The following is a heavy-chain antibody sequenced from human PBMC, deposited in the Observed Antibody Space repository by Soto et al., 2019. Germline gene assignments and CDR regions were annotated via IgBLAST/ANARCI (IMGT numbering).Heavy chain of an antibody. V-gene: IGHV1-18*01. Sequence: QVQLVQSGAEVKKPGASVKVSCKASGYTFTSYGISWVRQAPGQGLEWMGCISAYNGNTNYAQKLQGRVTMTTDTSTSTAYRELRRLRSDDTAVYYCAKERGYSYGYDYWGQGTLVTVSS. CDR1: GYTFTSYG. D-gene: IGHD5-18*01. CDR2: ISAYNGNT. CDR3: AKERGYSYGYDY. J-gene: IGHJ4*02.